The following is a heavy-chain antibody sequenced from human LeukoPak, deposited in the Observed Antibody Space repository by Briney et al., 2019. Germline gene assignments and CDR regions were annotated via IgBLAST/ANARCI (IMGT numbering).Heavy chain of an antibody. V-gene: IGHV3-53*01. J-gene: IGHJ4*02. CDR2: IYSGGST. CDR3: ERVGTAMVLDY. Sequence: QSGGSLRLSCAASGYTVNCNYMSWLRQAPGKGLEWVSVIYSGGSTYYADSVKGRFTISRDNSKNTLYLQLNSVRAEDKDVYYCERVGTAMVLDYWGQGTLVTVSS. D-gene: IGHD5-18*01. CDR1: GYTVNCNY.